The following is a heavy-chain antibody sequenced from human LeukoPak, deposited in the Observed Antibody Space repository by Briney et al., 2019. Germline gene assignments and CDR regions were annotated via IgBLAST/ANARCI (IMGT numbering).Heavy chain of an antibody. Sequence: PGGSLRLSCVVSGFTFTTYWMHWVRQAPGKGLVWVSRVSADGSSTIYADSVKGRFTISRDNGINTVYLQMNSLRAEDTAVYYCARGFEGYPFGWWFDLWGQGTLVTVSS. V-gene: IGHV3-74*01. CDR1: GFTFTTYW. CDR3: ARGFEGYPFGWWFDL. D-gene: IGHD3-10*01. J-gene: IGHJ5*02. CDR2: VSADGSST.